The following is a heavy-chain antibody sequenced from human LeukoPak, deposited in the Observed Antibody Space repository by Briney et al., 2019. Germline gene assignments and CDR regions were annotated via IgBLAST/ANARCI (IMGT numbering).Heavy chain of an antibody. V-gene: IGHV4-31*11. Sequence: SETLSLTCAVYGRSFSGYYWSWIRQHPGKGLEWIGYIYYIGSTYYNPSLKSRVTISVDTSKNQFSLKLSSVTAADTAVYYCARANDYGDYGVPFFDYWGQGTLVTVSS. CDR2: IYYIGST. CDR1: GRSFSGYY. J-gene: IGHJ4*02. D-gene: IGHD4-17*01. CDR3: ARANDYGDYGVPFFDY.